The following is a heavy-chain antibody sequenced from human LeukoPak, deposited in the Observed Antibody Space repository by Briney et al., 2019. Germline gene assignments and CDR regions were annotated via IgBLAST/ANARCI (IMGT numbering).Heavy chain of an antibody. D-gene: IGHD5-24*01. CDR1: GFTFDDYT. V-gene: IGHV3-23*01. CDR2: IHPSGTNT. CDR3: AKDPSTLTIRDDY. Sequence: GGSLRLSCAASGFTFDDYTMHWVRQAPGKGLEWVSTIHPSGTNTHYADSVKGRFTISRDNSKNKLFLLMSTLRADDTAIYYCAKDPSTLTIRDDYWGQGTLVTVSS. J-gene: IGHJ4*02.